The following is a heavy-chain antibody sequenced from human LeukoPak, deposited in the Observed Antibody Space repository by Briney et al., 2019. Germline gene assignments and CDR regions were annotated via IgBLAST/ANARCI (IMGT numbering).Heavy chain of an antibody. CDR2: IYPGDSDT. J-gene: IGHJ5*02. CDR3: ARESVATIAGNWFDP. CDR1: GYSFTSYW. D-gene: IGHD5-12*01. V-gene: IGHV5-51*01. Sequence: GESLKISCKGSGYSFTSYWIGWVRQMPGNGLEWMGIIYPGDSDTRYSPSFQGQVTISADKSISTAYLQWSSLKASDTAMYYCARESVATIAGNWFDPWGQGTLVTVSS.